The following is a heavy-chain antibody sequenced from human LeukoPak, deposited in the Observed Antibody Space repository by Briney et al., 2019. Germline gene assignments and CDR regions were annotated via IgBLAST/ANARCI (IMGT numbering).Heavy chain of an antibody. J-gene: IGHJ4*02. CDR2: IYYSGST. Sequence: SETLSLTCTVSGSSISSHYWNWIRQPPGKGLEWIGYIYYSGSTTYNPSLKTRVTISVDTSNNQFSLKLSSVTAADTAVYFCASITCGASGWSYFDYWGQGTPVTVSS. CDR1: GSSISSHY. D-gene: IGHD6-19*01. CDR3: ASITCGASGWSYFDY. V-gene: IGHV4-59*08.